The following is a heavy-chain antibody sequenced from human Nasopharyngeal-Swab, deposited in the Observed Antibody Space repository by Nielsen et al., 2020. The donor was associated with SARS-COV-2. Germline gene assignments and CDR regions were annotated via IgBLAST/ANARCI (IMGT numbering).Heavy chain of an antibody. V-gene: IGHV3-33*01. CDR2: IWYDGSKK. Sequence: GESLKISYVASGYTFSSYGMHWVRQAPGKGLEWVALIWYDGSKKLYADSVKGRFTISRDDSKNTLYLQMNSLSADDTAVYYCSRDQSYGSLDDWGQGTLVTVSS. CDR3: SRDQSYGSLDD. CDR1: GYTFSSYG. J-gene: IGHJ4*02. D-gene: IGHD5-18*01.